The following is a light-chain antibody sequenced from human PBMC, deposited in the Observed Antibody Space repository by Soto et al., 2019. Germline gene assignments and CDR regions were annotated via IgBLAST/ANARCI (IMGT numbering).Light chain of an antibody. CDR1: QSISSW. J-gene: IGKJ1*01. CDR3: QQYNSYSLT. V-gene: IGKV1-5*01. CDR2: DAS. Sequence: DIQMTQSPSTLSASVGDRVTITCRASQSISSWLAWYQQKPGKAPKLLIYDASSLESGVPSRFSGSGSGTEFTLTISSLQPDDFATYYCQQYNSYSLTFCQGTKVDIK.